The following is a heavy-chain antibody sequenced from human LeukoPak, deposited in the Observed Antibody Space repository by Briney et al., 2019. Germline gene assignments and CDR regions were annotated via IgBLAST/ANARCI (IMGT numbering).Heavy chain of an antibody. Sequence: SETLSLTCTVSGGSISSSSYYWGWIRQPPGKGLEWIGSIYYSGSTYYNPSLKSRVTISVDTSKNQFSLKLSSVTAADTAVYYCARTHYYDSSGYYYWGYYYYYMDVWGKGTTVTVSS. V-gene: IGHV4-39*07. CDR3: ARTHYYDSSGYYYWGYYYYYMDV. CDR1: GGSISSSSYY. D-gene: IGHD3-22*01. CDR2: IYYSGST. J-gene: IGHJ6*03.